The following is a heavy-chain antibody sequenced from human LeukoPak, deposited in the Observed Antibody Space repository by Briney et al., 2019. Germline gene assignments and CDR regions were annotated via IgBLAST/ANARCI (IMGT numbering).Heavy chain of an antibody. V-gene: IGHV1-58*01. CDR3: AADLSNPRMGASYLDS. D-gene: IGHD3-16*01. J-gene: IGHJ4*02. Sequence: ASVKVSCKASGFTSTNFAVQWVRQARGQRLEWIGWIIVGSGATKCAQDFQERVTITRDLSTSTLYMELRSLTSEDTAVYYCAADLSNPRMGASYLDSWGQGTLVTVSS. CDR1: GFTSTNFA. CDR2: IIVGSGAT.